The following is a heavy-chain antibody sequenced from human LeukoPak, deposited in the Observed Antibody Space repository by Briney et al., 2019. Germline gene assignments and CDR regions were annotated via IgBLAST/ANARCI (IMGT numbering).Heavy chain of an antibody. CDR1: GYSFTSYW. CDR3: ASPQGGYNSSGPSWGY. V-gene: IGHV5-51*01. Sequence: GESLRISCKGSGYSFTSYWISWVRQMPGKGLEWMGIIYPGDSGTRYSPSFQGQVTISVDKSISTAYLQWRSLKASDTAMYYCASPQGGYNSSGPSWGYWGQGTLVTVSS. D-gene: IGHD3-22*01. CDR2: IYPGDSGT. J-gene: IGHJ4*02.